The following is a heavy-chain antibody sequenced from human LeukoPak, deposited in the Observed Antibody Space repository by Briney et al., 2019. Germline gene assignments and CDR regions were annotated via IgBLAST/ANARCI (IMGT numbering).Heavy chain of an antibody. CDR2: IMPFLDTG. CDR3: AARDNGNDLLSYHAMDV. J-gene: IGHJ6*04. Sequence: GASVKVACKASGGSLRRYAFAWVRQAPGQGLEWMGGIMPFLDTGSYAQGLQGRVTITADRSTSTAYMELRSLRPEDTALYYCAARDNGNDLLSYHAMDVWGNGTTVTVSS. CDR1: GGSLRRYA. V-gene: IGHV1-69*06. D-gene: IGHD1-1*01.